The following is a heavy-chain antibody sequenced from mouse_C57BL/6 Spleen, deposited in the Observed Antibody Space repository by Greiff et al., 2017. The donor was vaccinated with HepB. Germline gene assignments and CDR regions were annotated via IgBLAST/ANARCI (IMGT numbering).Heavy chain of an antibody. CDR1: GYTFTEYT. CDR3: ARHEERRGYGSRSLYAMDY. CDR2: FYPGSGSI. V-gene: IGHV1-62-2*01. D-gene: IGHD1-1*01. J-gene: IGHJ4*01. Sequence: VQLQQSGAELVKPGASVKLSCKASGYTFTEYTIHWVKQRSGQGLEWIGWFYPGSGSIKYNEKFKDKATLTADKSSSTVYMELSRLTSEDSAVYFCARHEERRGYGSRSLYAMDYWGQGTSVTVSS.